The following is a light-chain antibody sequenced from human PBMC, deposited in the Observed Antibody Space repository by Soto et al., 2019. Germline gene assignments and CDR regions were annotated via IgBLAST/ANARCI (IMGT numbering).Light chain of an antibody. CDR3: SSYSGSSTLV. CDR1: SSDVGGYNY. Sequence: QSALTQPASVSGSPGQSITISCTGTSSDVGGYNYVSWYQQHPGKAPQLMIYDVSTRPSGVSNRFFGSKSGNTASLTISGLQVEDADDYYCSSYSGSSTLVFGGGTKLTVL. V-gene: IGLV2-14*01. CDR2: DVS. J-gene: IGLJ2*01.